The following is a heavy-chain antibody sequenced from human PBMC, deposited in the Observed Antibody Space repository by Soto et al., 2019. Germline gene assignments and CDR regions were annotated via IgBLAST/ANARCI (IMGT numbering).Heavy chain of an antibody. D-gene: IGHD2-2*01. J-gene: IGHJ6*02. CDR1: GGTFSSYA. CDR2: VIPISDTT. CDR3: ARSQGSSTSLEIYYYYCYGMDV. V-gene: IGHV1-69*01. Sequence: QVQLVQSGAEVKKPGSSVKVSCKASGGTFSSYAISWVRQAPGQGLEWMGGVIPISDTTNYAQKFQGRVTITADESTSSAYMELCSLRSEDTAVYYCARSQGSSTSLEIYYYYCYGMDVWGQGTTVTVSS.